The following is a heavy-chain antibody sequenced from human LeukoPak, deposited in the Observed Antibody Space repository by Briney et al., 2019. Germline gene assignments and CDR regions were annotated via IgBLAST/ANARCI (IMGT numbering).Heavy chain of an antibody. CDR1: GGTFSSYA. CDR2: IIPIFGTA. V-gene: IGHV1-69*13. Sequence: SVKVSCTASGGTFSSYAISWVRQAPGQGLEWMGGIIPIFGTANYAQKFQGRVTITADESTSTAYMELSSLRSEDTAVYYCARDCSSTSCYLRGHWFDPWGQGTLVTVSS. CDR3: ARDCSSTSCYLRGHWFDP. D-gene: IGHD2-2*01. J-gene: IGHJ5*02.